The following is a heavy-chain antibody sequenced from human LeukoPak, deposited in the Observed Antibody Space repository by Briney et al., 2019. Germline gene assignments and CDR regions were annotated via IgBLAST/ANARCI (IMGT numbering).Heavy chain of an antibody. D-gene: IGHD3-16*01. J-gene: IGHJ4*02. CDR2: IIPILGIA. Sequence: ASVKVSCKASGGTFSSYAISWVRQAPGQGLEWMGRIIPILGIANYAQKFQGRVTITADKSTSTAYMELSSLRSEDTAVYYCARDYAGEYYFDYWGQGTLVTVSS. CDR1: GGTFSSYA. V-gene: IGHV1-69*04. CDR3: ARDYAGEYYFDY.